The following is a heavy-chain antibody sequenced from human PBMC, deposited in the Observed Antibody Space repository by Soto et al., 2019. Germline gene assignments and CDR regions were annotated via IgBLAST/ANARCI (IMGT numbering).Heavy chain of an antibody. CDR2: INSDGGTT. D-gene: IGHD3-10*01. Sequence: GGSLRLSCAASRFMFSSYWMHWVRQAPGKGLVWVSRINSDGGTTTYADSVKGRFTISRDNSKNTLYLEMNILRAEDTAVYYCAKEAEENEQVPIPGDDWGQGSLVTVSS. CDR1: RFMFSSYW. J-gene: IGHJ4*02. CDR3: AKEAEENEQVPIPGDD. V-gene: IGHV3-74*01.